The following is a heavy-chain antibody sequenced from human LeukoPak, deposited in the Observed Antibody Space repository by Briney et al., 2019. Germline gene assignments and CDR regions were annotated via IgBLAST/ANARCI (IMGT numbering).Heavy chain of an antibody. V-gene: IGHV1-2*02. CDR1: VYTFTAYY. J-gene: IGHJ5*02. Sequence: GASVKVSCKASVYTFTAYYMYWGRQAPGQGLEWMGWINPNSGGTNYAQNFQGRVTMTSDTSISTAYMELSRLRSDDTAVYFCARVKYNNNWSWFDPWGQGTQVTVSS. D-gene: IGHD1-1*01. CDR2: INPNSGGT. CDR3: ARVKYNNNWSWFDP.